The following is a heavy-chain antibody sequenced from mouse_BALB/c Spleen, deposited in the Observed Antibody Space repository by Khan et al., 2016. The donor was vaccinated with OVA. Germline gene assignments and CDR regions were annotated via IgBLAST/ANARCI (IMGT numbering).Heavy chain of an antibody. CDR2: IWAGGST. D-gene: IGHD1-3*01. V-gene: IGHV2-9*02. Sequence: VQLQESGPGLVAPSQSLSITCTVSGFSLTSYGVHWVRQPPGKGLEWLGVIWAGGSTNYNSALMSRMSISKDNSKSQVFLKMNGLQTDETAMYYCARLEDIWGQGTTLTVSS. J-gene: IGHJ2*01. CDR3: ARLEDI. CDR1: GFSLTSYG.